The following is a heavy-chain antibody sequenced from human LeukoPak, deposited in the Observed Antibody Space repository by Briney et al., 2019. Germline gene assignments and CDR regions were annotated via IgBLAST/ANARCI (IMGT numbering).Heavy chain of an antibody. CDR1: EFTFSSYE. CDR3: ARSYTFDL. CDR2: ISSSGSDT. D-gene: IGHD3-10*01. V-gene: IGHV3-48*03. J-gene: IGHJ3*01. Sequence: GGSLRLSCAASEFTFSSYEMNWVRQAPGKGLGWVSYISSSGSDTKYADSVKGRFTISRDNAKNSLYLQMNSLRAEDTAVYYCARSYTFDLWGQGTMVTVSS.